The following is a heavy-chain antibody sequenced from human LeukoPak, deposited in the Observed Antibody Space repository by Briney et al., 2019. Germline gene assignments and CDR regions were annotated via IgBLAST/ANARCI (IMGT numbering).Heavy chain of an antibody. D-gene: IGHD3-10*01. CDR2: FLYRGST. CDR1: GGSISAYY. V-gene: IGHV4-59*01. J-gene: IGHJ4*02. Sequence: PSETLSLACTVSGGSISAYYWSWIRQPPGKGLEGIADFLYRGSTNYNPSLKSRVTISLDTSKNQFSLKLNSVTAADTAVYYCAGGRSGYYGSGSYDNWGQGTLVTVSS. CDR3: AGGRSGYYGSGSYDN.